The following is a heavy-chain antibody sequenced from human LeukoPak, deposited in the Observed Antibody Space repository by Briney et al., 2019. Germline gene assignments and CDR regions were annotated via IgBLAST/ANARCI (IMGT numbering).Heavy chain of an antibody. CDR3: ASTTYYYDSSTNWFDP. D-gene: IGHD3-22*01. Sequence: ASVKVSCKASGYTFTSYGISWVRQAPGQGLEWMGWISAYNGNTNYAQKLQGRVTMTTDTSTSTAYMELRSLRSDDTAVYYCASTTYYYDSSTNWFDPWGQGTLVTVSS. V-gene: IGHV1-18*01. J-gene: IGHJ5*02. CDR2: ISAYNGNT. CDR1: GYTFTSYG.